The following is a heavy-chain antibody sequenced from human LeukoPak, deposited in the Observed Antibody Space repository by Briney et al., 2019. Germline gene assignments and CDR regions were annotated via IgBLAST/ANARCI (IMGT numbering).Heavy chain of an antibody. J-gene: IGHJ4*02. Sequence: GGSLRLSCAASGNYWMHWVRQAPGKGLVWVSHINSNGSWTGYADSVKGRFTISKDNAKNTVYLQMNNLRAEDTAVYYCVSFYETNWGRGTLVTVSS. D-gene: IGHD2-2*01. CDR2: INSNGSWT. V-gene: IGHV3-74*01. CDR3: VSFYETN. CDR1: GNYW.